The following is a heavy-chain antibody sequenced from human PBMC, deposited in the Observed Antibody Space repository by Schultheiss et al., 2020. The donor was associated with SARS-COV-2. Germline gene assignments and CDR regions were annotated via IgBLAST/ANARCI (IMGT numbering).Heavy chain of an antibody. CDR3: ASAQLAGWFDP. CDR2: IIPIFGTA. J-gene: IGHJ5*02. V-gene: IGHV1-69*05. D-gene: IGHD6-13*01. CDR1: GGTFSSYA. Sequence: SVKVSCKASGGTFSSYAISWVRQAPGQGLEWMGGIIPIFGTANYAQKFQGRVTMTRDTSTSTVYMELSSLRSEDTAVYYCASAQLAGWFDPWGQGTLVTVSS.